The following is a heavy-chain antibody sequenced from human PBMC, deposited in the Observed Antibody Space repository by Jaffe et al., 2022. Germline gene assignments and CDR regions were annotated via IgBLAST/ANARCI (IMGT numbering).Heavy chain of an antibody. D-gene: IGHD3-3*01. CDR3: AKSDDHIGDY. V-gene: IGHV3-30*02. CDR2: IRYDGSNK. Sequence: QVQLVESGGGVVQPGGSLRLSCAASGFTFSSYGMHWVRQAPGKGLEWVAFIRYDGSNKYYADSVKGRFTISRDNSKNTLYLQMNSLRAEDTAVYYCAKSDDHIGDYWGQGTLVTVSS. CDR1: GFTFSSYG. J-gene: IGHJ4*02.